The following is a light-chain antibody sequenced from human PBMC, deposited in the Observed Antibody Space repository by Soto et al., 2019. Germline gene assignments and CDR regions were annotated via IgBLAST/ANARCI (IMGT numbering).Light chain of an antibody. Sequence: EIVLTQSPGTLSLSPGERATLSCRASQSVTSTYLAWYQQKPGQAPRLLIYGASSRATGIPDRFSGSGSGTDFTLNISRLEPEDFAVYYWQQYGSSVWGTFGQGTKLEIK. CDR3: QQYGSSVWGT. CDR2: GAS. J-gene: IGKJ2*01. CDR1: QSVTSTY. V-gene: IGKV3-20*01.